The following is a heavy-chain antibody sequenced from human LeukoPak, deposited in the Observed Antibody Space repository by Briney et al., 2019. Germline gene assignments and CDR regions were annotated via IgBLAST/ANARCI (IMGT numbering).Heavy chain of an antibody. Sequence: GGSLRLSCAASGFTFSSYAMSWVRQAPGEGLEWVSAISGSGGSTYYADSVKGRFTISRDNSKNTLYLQMNSLRAEDTAVYYCAKVGTIRVTGTPSYFDYWGQGTLVTVSS. V-gene: IGHV3-23*01. CDR2: ISGSGGST. J-gene: IGHJ4*02. CDR3: AKVGTIRVTGTPSYFDY. D-gene: IGHD1-7*01. CDR1: GFTFSSYA.